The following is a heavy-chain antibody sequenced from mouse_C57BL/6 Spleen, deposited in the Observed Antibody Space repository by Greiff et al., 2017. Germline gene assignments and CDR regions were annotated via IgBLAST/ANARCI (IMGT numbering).Heavy chain of an antibody. V-gene: IGHV14-1*01. CDR3: TAGGVNTTLLATCSFDY. CDR2: IDPEDGDT. Sequence: VQLQQSGAELVRPGASVKLSCTASGYNIKDYYMNWVKQRPEQGLEWIGRIDPEDGDTEYDPKFKGKATMTADTSSNTAYLQLSSLTSEDTAVYYYTAGGVNTTLLATCSFDYWGQGTTLTVSS. J-gene: IGHJ2*01. CDR1: GYNIKDYY. D-gene: IGHD1-1*01.